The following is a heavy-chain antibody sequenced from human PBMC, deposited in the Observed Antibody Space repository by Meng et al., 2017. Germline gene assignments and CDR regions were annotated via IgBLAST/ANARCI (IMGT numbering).Heavy chain of an antibody. Sequence: GESLKISCAASGFTFDDYGMSWVRQAPGKGLEWVSGINWNGGSTGYAGSVKGRFTISRDNAKNSLYLQMNSLRAEDTALYHCARVGRYSSGWYFHFDYWGQGTLVTVSS. V-gene: IGHV3-20*01. D-gene: IGHD6-19*01. J-gene: IGHJ4*02. CDR3: ARVGRYSSGWYFHFDY. CDR2: INWNGGST. CDR1: GFTFDDYG.